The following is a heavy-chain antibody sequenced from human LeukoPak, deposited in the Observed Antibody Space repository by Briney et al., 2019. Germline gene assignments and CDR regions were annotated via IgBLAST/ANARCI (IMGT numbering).Heavy chain of an antibody. Sequence: GGSLRLSCAASGFTFSTYVMSWVRQAPGKGLEWVSAISGTGGSTYYADSVKGRFTISRDNSKNTLYLQMNSLRAEDTAVYYCANRGYSYGSYWGQGTLVTVSS. CDR3: ANRGYSYGSY. V-gene: IGHV3-23*01. CDR1: GFTFSTYV. CDR2: ISGTGGST. D-gene: IGHD5-18*01. J-gene: IGHJ4*02.